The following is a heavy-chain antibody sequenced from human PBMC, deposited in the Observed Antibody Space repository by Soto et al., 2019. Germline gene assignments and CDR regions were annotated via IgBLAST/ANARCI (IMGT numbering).Heavy chain of an antibody. D-gene: IGHD6-13*01. CDR1: GGSISSSSYY. CDR3: ARLRVIPVAVAY. V-gene: IGHV4-39*01. Sequence: PSETLSLACTVSGGSISSSSYYWGWIRQPPGKGLEWIGSIYYSGSTYYNPSLKSRVTISVDTSKNQFSLKLSSVTAADTAVYYCARLRVIPVAVAYWGQGTLVTVSS. CDR2: IYYSGST. J-gene: IGHJ4*02.